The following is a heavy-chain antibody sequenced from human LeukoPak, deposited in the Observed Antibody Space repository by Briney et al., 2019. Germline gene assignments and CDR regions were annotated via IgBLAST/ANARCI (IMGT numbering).Heavy chain of an antibody. Sequence: GGSLRLSCAASGFTFSSYWMSWVRQAPGKGLEWVANIKQDGSEKYYVDSVKGRFTISRDNAKNSLYLQTNSLRAEDTAVYYCARVSRDFYSNYYYYYYGMDVWGQGTTVTVSS. CDR2: IKQDGSEK. D-gene: IGHD4-11*01. V-gene: IGHV3-7*01. CDR3: ARVSRDFYSNYYYYYYGMDV. CDR1: GFTFSSYW. J-gene: IGHJ6*02.